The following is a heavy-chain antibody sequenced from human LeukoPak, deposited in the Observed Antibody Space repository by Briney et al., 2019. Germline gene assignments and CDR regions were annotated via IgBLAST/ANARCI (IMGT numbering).Heavy chain of an antibody. D-gene: IGHD4-17*01. V-gene: IGHV4-61*01. CDR3: ARAIGDGWDYGDFPIGLD. CDR1: GXSLTGDSGSSYY. CDR2: IYYSGTR. Sequence: SETLSLTRTVSGXSLTGDSGSSYYWNWIRQPPGKGLKRIGYIYYSGTRNYDPSLKSRVTMSMDMSKTQFTLKLSSVTAADTAVYYCARAIGDGWDYGDFPIGLDWGQGTLVTVSS. J-gene: IGHJ4*02.